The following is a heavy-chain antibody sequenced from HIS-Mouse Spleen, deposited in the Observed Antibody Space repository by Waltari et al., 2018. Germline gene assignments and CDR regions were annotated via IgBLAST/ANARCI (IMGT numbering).Heavy chain of an antibody. CDR1: GYTCTGSH. J-gene: IGHJ6*02. V-gene: IGHV1-2*02. D-gene: IGHD5-12*01. Sequence: QVQLVQSGAEVKKPGASVKVSCQASGYTCTGSHMHVVRKAPGQGLERMGWINPNSGGTNYAQKFQGRVTMTRDTSISTAYMELSRLRSDDTAVYYCAREPLRDGYNSYYYYGMDVWGQGTTVTVSS. CDR3: AREPLRDGYNSYYYYGMDV. CDR2: INPNSGGT.